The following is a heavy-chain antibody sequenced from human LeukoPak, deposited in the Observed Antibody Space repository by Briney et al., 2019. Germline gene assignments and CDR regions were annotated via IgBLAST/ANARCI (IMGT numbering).Heavy chain of an antibody. CDR1: GGSFSGYY. J-gene: IGHJ5*02. CDR2: INHSGST. V-gene: IGHV4-34*01. CDR3: ARGPRRLDP. Sequence: SETLSLTCTVYGGSFSGYYWSWIRQPPGKGLEWIGEINHSGSTNYNPSLKSRVTKSVDTSKNQFSLKLSSVTAADTAVYYCARGPRRLDPWGQGTLVTVSS.